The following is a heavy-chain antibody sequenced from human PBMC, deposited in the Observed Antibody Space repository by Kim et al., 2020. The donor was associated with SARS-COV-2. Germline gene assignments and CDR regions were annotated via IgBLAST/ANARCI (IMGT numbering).Heavy chain of an antibody. CDR1: GFTFSSYA. J-gene: IGHJ4*02. V-gene: IGHV3-30*04. Sequence: GGSLRLFCAASGFTFSSYAMHWVRQAPGKGLEWVAVISYDGSNKYYADSVKGRFTISRDNSKNTLYLQMNSLRAEDTAVYYCARDMRVLRYFDWLSEGGLGYWGQGTLVTVSS. CDR2: ISYDGSNK. D-gene: IGHD3-9*01. CDR3: ARDMRVLRYFDWLSEGGLGY.